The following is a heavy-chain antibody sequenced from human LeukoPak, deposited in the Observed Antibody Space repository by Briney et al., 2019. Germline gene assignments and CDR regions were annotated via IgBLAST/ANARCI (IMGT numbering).Heavy chain of an antibody. CDR3: ARTAYSTSSLGF. D-gene: IGHD6-6*01. J-gene: IGHJ4*02. CDR1: GFTFSNYW. Sequence: PGGSLRLSCAASGFTFSNYWMHWVRQAPGKGLVWVSRINSDGSITNYADSVKGRFTVSRDNAKNTLYLQMNSLEAEDPAVYYCARTAYSTSSLGFWGQGTLVTVSS. V-gene: IGHV3-74*01. CDR2: INSDGSIT.